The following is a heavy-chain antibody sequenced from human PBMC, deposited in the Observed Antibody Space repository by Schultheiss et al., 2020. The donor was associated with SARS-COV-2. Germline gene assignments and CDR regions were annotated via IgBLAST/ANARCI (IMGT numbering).Heavy chain of an antibody. D-gene: IGHD6-13*01. CDR3: ARGAAAGLYYYYYYGMDV. CDR1: GFTFSSYG. CDR2: ISYDGSNK. J-gene: IGHJ6*02. V-gene: IGHV3-30*19. Sequence: GGSLRLSCAASGFTFSSYGMHWVRQAPGKGLEWVAVISYDGSNKYYADSVKGRFTISRDNSKNTLYLQMNSLRAEDTAVYYCARGAAAGLYYYYYYGMDVWGQGTTVTVSS.